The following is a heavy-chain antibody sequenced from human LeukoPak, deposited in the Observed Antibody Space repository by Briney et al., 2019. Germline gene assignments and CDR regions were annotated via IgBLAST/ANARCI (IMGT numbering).Heavy chain of an antibody. CDR2: ISGSGGST. CDR1: GFTFTSYA. CDR3: ARCITIFGVVSYHYGMDV. J-gene: IGHJ6*02. D-gene: IGHD3-3*01. V-gene: IGHV3-23*01. Sequence: PGASLRLSCAASGFTFTSYAMSWVRQAAGGGREWVSAISGSGGSTYYADSVKGRFTISRDNSKNTLYLQMNSLRAEDTAVYYCARCITIFGVVSYHYGMDVWGQGTTVTVSS.